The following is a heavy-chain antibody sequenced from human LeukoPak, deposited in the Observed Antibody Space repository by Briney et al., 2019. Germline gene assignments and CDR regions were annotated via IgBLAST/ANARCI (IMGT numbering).Heavy chain of an antibody. CDR1: GITLSVYW. V-gene: IGHV3-7*01. J-gene: IGHJ4*02. Sequence: GGSLRLSRAASGITLSVYWMSWVRQAPGKGLEWVANIKQDGSEKYYRDSVQGRFTISRDNAKNSLYLQMNSLRAEGTAVYYCARSGSGYFDYWGQGSLVTVSS. CDR3: ARSGSGYFDY. CDR2: IKQDGSEK.